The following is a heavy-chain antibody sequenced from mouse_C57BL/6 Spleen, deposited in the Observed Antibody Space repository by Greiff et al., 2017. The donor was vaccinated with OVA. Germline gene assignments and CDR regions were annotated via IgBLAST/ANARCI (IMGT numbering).Heavy chain of an antibody. D-gene: IGHD1-1*01. Sequence: QVQLKQPGAELVKPGASVKLSCKASGYTFTSYWMHWVKQRPGRGLEWIGRIDPNSGGTKYNEKFKSKATLTVDKPSSTAYMQLSSLTSEDSAVYYCARERDYYGSSPWFAYWGQGTLVTVSA. CDR1: GYTFTSYW. CDR2: IDPNSGGT. V-gene: IGHV1-72*01. J-gene: IGHJ3*01. CDR3: ARERDYYGSSPWFAY.